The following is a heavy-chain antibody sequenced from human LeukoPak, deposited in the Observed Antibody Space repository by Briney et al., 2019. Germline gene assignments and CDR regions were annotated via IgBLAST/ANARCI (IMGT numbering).Heavy chain of an antibody. CDR2: VYYLGNT. D-gene: IGHD2-2*01. J-gene: IGHJ4*02. V-gene: IGHV4-59*12. Sequence: SETLSLTCTVSGGSISSYYWSWIRQPPGKGLEWIGYVYYLGNTNYNPSLKSRVTISVDTSKNQFSLKLRSVTAADTAVYCCARESCSSARCQIDYWGQGTLVTVSS. CDR1: GGSISSYY. CDR3: ARESCSSARCQIDY.